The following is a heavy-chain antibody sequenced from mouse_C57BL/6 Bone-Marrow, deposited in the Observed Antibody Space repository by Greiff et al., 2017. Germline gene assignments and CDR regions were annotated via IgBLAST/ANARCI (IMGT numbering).Heavy chain of an antibody. V-gene: IGHV5-6*01. D-gene: IGHD1-1*01. Sequence: EVKLVESGGDLVKPGGSLKLSCAASGFTFSSYGMSWVRQTPDKRLEWVATISSGGSYTYYPDSVKGRFTISRDNAKNTLYLQMSRLKSEDTAMYYCARSYYGSSYGYYAMDYWGQGTSVTVSS. CDR2: ISSGGSYT. CDR3: ARSYYGSSYGYYAMDY. CDR1: GFTFSSYG. J-gene: IGHJ4*01.